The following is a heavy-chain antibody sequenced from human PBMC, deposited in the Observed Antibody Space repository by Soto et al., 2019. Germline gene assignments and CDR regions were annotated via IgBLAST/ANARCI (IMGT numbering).Heavy chain of an antibody. CDR2: ISYDGGNK. J-gene: IGHJ6*02. D-gene: IGHD5-12*01. Sequence: QVQLVESGGGVVQPGRSLRLSCAASGFTFSSYAVHWVRQAPGKGLEWVAVISYDGGNKYYTDSVKGRFTISRDNSKNTLYLQMNSLRAEDTAVYYCARNKRDGYNLGNYYYYGMDVWGQGTTVTVSS. V-gene: IGHV3-30-3*01. CDR3: ARNKRDGYNLGNYYYYGMDV. CDR1: GFTFSSYA.